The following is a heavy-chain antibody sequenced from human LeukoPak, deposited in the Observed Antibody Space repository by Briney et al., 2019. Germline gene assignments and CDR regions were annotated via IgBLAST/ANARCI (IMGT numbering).Heavy chain of an antibody. CDR3: ARGGLTYSSSIGYNWFDP. CDR2: INPNSGGT. V-gene: IGHV1-2*04. CDR1: GYTFTGYY. Sequence: ASVKVSCKASGYTFTGYYMHWVRQAPGQGLEWMGCINPNSGGTNYAQKFQGWVTMTRDTSISTAYMELSRLRSDDTAVYYCARGGLTYSSSIGYNWFDPWGQGTLVTVSS. J-gene: IGHJ5*02. D-gene: IGHD6-13*01.